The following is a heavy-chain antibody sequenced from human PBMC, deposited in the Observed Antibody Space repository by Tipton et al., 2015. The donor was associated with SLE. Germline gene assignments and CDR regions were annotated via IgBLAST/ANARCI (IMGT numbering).Heavy chain of an antibody. CDR3: VKRAAVEYYFDY. D-gene: IGHD6-19*01. V-gene: IGHV3-23*01. J-gene: IGHJ4*02. Sequence: GSLRLSCAASGFTFSSYAMNWVRQAPGKGLEWVSVISGSGGATYYADSVKGRFTISRDNSKNTLYLQINSLRADDTAVYYCVKRAAVEYYFDYWGQGTLVTVSS. CDR2: ISGSGGAT. CDR1: GFTFSSYA.